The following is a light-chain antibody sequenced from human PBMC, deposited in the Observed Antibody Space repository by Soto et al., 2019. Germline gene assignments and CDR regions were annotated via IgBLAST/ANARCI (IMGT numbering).Light chain of an antibody. CDR1: NSNIGADYD. Sequence: QSVLTQPPSVSGAPGQRITISCTGSNSNIGADYDVHWYQLLTGTAPKLLIFGNNNRHSVVPDRFSVSKSGTSASLSINGLQTEDEADYYFLSYDNSLTVVVFGGGTKLTVL. J-gene: IGLJ2*01. V-gene: IGLV1-40*01. CDR3: LSYDNSLTVVV. CDR2: GNN.